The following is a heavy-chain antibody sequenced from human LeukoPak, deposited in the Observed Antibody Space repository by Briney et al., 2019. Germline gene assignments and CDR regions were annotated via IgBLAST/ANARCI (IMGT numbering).Heavy chain of an antibody. CDR3: AKGGSTGCYSGTCAFDM. CDR2: ISSSSSTI. Sequence: GGSLRLSCAASGFTFSSYSMNWVRQAPGKGLEWVSYISSSSSTIYYADSVKGRFTISRDNSKNTLFLQMSTLRAEDTAVYYCAKGGSTGCYSGTCAFDMWGQGTLVTVSS. J-gene: IGHJ3*02. CDR1: GFTFSSYS. D-gene: IGHD2-2*02. V-gene: IGHV3-48*01.